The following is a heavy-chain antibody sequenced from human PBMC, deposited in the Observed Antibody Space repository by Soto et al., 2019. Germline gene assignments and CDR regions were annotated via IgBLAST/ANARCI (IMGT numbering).Heavy chain of an antibody. D-gene: IGHD3-3*01. V-gene: IGHV4-39*01. CDR2: IYYSGST. CDR3: AKSIPVDFWSGYFSWFDP. J-gene: IGHJ5*02. CDR1: GGSISSSSYY. Sequence: PSETLSLTCTVSGGSISSSSYYWGWIRQPPGKGLEWIGSIYYSGSTYYNPSLKSRVTISVDTSKNQFSLKLSSVTAADTAVYYCAKSIPVDFWSGYFSWFDPWGQGTLVTVFS.